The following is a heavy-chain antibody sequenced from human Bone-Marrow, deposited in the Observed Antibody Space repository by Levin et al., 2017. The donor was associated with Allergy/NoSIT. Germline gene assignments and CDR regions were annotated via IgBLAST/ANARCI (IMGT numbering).Heavy chain of an antibody. J-gene: IGHJ6*02. Sequence: SSETLSLTCNVSGGSLSSADDQWSWIRQTPGKGLEWIGYVYYGGSTYSNPSLKSRVTISVDMSKNQFSLKLNSVTAADTGVYYCARGVIDPRYYYYGMDVWGQGTTVTVSS. V-gene: IGHV4-30-4*01. CDR2: VYYGGST. CDR3: ARGVIDPRYYYYGMDV. CDR1: GGSLSSADDQ. D-gene: IGHD2-21*01.